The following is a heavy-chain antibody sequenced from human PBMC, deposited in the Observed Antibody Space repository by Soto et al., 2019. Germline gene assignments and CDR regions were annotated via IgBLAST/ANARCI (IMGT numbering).Heavy chain of an antibody. Sequence: SESLSCTCFVSRASVTSSTYYLGWLRQPPGKGLAWIGYTYYRGSARYSPSLKRRVTISIETSNNQFSLILSSVTDADTAAYSCARGAAYDFWSGYYNYWGQGTRVTVSS. V-gene: IGHV4-61*01. D-gene: IGHD3-3*01. CDR1: RASVTSSTYY. J-gene: IGHJ4*02. CDR2: TYYRGSA. CDR3: ARGAAYDFWSGYYNY.